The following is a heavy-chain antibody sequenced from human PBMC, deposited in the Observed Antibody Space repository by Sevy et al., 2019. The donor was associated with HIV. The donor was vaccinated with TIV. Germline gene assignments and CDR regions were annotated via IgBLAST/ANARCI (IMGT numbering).Heavy chain of an antibody. CDR2: IYHGGST. CDR1: GYSISSGYY. V-gene: IGHV4-38-2*01. D-gene: IGHD4-17*01. Sequence: SETLSLTCAVSGYSISSGYYWGWIRQPPGKGLEWIGSIYHGGSTYYNPSLKSRVTISVDTSKNQFSLKLSSVTAADTAVYYCARIRLDDYGDYAELRAFDIWGQGTMVTVSS. J-gene: IGHJ3*02. CDR3: ARIRLDDYGDYAELRAFDI.